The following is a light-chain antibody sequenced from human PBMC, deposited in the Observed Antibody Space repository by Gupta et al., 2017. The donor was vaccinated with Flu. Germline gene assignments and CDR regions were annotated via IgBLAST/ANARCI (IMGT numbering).Light chain of an antibody. J-gene: IGKJ4*01. CDR3: QQRGSWPPELT. V-gene: IGKV3-11*01. CDR2: DAS. Sequence: EIVLTQSPATLSLSPGERASQSVSSYLAWYQQKPGQAPRLLIYDASNRATGIPARFSGSGSGTDFTLTIGSLEPEDFAVYYGQQRGSWPPELTFGGGTKVEI. CDR1: QSVSSY.